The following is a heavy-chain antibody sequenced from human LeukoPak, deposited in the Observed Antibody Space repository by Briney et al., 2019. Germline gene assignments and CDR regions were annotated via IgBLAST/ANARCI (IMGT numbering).Heavy chain of an antibody. J-gene: IGHJ6*02. V-gene: IGHV3-48*01. CDR1: GFTFSSYS. Sequence: GGSLRLSCAASGFTFSSYSMNWVRQAPGKGLEWISYINSDSSSIKQADSVKGRCTISRDNAKNSLYLQMDSLRVEDTAVYYCASRMDVWGQGTTVSVSS. CDR2: INSDSSSI. CDR3: ASRMDV.